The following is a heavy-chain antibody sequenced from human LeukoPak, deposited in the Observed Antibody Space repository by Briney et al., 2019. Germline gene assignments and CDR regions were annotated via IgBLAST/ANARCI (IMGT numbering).Heavy chain of an antibody. CDR2: ISSRSTTI. D-gene: IGHD2-15*01. V-gene: IGHV3-11*01. CDR3: GKGSLAVPATPLDF. Sequence: PGGSLRLSCTASGFDFSNSFMSWLRQAPGKGLEWISYISSRSTTIYYADSVQGRFTISRDNAKNTVYLQMNNLRVDDTAVFYCGKGSLAVPATPLDFWGQGTLVTASS. CDR1: GFDFSNSF. J-gene: IGHJ4*02.